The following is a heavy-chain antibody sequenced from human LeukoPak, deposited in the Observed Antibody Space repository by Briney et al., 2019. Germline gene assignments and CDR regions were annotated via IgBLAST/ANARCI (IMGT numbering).Heavy chain of an antibody. CDR3: AKDHHYDSSGYYYVY. Sequence: PGGSLRLSCAASGFXFSSYAMSWVRQAPGKGLEWVSAISGSGGSTYYADSVKGRFTISRDNSKNTLYLQMNSLRAEDTAVYYCAKDHHYDSSGYYYVYWGQGTLVTVSS. CDR1: GFXFSSYA. D-gene: IGHD3-22*01. V-gene: IGHV3-23*01. J-gene: IGHJ4*02. CDR2: ISGSGGST.